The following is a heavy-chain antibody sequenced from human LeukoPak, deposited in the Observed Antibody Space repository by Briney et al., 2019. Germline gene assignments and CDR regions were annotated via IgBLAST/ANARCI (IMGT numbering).Heavy chain of an antibody. CDR1: GGSISSYY. D-gene: IGHD2-2*01. CDR3: ARGDRSSTSSPFDY. V-gene: IGHV4-59*12. J-gene: IGHJ4*02. CDR2: IYYSGST. Sequence: PSETLSLTCTVSGGSISSYYWSWVRQPPGKGLEWIGYIYYSGSTNYNPSLKSRVTISVDTSKNQFSLKLSSVTAADTAVYYCARGDRSSTSSPFDYWGQGTLVTVSS.